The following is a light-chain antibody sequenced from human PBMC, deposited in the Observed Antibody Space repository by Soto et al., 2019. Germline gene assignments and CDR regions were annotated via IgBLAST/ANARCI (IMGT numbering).Light chain of an antibody. CDR3: QQSYNSQFT. Sequence: DIQMTQSPSSLSSSLGDRVTITCRASQSISKYLNWYQKKPAKPPNLLIYAASTLQSGVPARFSGNESGTDFTLTISSLEPEDTAIYYCQQSYNSQFTFCPGTKVHIK. CDR2: AAS. V-gene: IGKV1-39*01. CDR1: QSISKY. J-gene: IGKJ3*01.